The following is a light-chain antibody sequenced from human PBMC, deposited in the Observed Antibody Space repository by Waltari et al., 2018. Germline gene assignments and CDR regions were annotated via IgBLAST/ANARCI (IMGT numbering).Light chain of an antibody. CDR1: QSISSY. Sequence: DIQMTQSPSPPSASVGDRVTITCRASQSISSYLNWYQQKPGKAPKLLIYAASSLQSEVPSRFSGGGSGTDFTLTISSLQPEDFATYYCQQSYSSPYTFGQGTKLEIK. CDR3: QQSYSSPYT. CDR2: AAS. J-gene: IGKJ2*01. V-gene: IGKV1-39*01.